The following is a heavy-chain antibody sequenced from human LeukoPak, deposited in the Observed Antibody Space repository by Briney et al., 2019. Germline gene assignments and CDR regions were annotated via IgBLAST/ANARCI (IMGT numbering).Heavy chain of an antibody. Sequence: SCAXXGFXXXXYAMSWVRQAPGKGLEWVSAISGSGGSKYYADSVKGGFTISREKKKKTVYMKMNSLRAEDTAVYYCAAPTTGGDWGQGTLVTVSS. J-gene: IGHJ4*02. CDR3: AAPTTGGD. D-gene: IGHD4-11*01. CDR2: ISGSGGSK. V-gene: IGHV3-23*01. CDR1: GFXXXXYA.